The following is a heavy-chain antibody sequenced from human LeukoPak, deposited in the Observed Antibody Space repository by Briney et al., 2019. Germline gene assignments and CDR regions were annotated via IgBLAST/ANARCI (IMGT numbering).Heavy chain of an antibody. V-gene: IGHV5-51*01. CDR1: GYSLSNYF. Sequence: GESPKISCNGSGYSLSNYFIGWVRQIPGEGLGWRGIGYPGDSDDRYSPWFQGHVIISADKSISTAYLQWRGLKASDTAMYYCASPVYDASGFDCWGQGTLVTVSS. CDR2: GYPGDSDD. J-gene: IGHJ4*02. D-gene: IGHD3-22*01. CDR3: ASPVYDASGFDC.